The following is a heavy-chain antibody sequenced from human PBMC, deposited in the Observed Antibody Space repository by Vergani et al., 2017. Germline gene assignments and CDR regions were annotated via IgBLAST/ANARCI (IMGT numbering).Heavy chain of an antibody. CDR2: IYPNGNG. D-gene: IGHD3-10*01. V-gene: IGHV4-4*07. CDR3: AVRPRVNLVGGEIVTKRTFDY. J-gene: IGHJ4*02. Sequence: QVHLQESGPGVVKPLDTLSLTCTVSGGSMSDFYWTWIRQPAGRGLEWIGRIYPNGNGNYNESLRSRLTMSIDTSRSQFSLSLSSVTAADTAMYYCAVRPRVNLVGGEIVTKRTFDYWSQGSLVTVSS. CDR1: GGSMSDFY.